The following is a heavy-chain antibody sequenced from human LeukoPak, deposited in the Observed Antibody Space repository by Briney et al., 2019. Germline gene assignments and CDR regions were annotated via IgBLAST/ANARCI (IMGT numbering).Heavy chain of an antibody. CDR3: ARDMVVPAAPLHYYYMDV. Sequence: SETLSLTCTVSGGSISSYYWSWIRQPAGKGLEWIGRIYTSGSTNYNPFLKSRVTMSVDTSKNQFSLKLSSVTAADTAVYYCARDMVVPAAPLHYYYMDVWGKGTTVTVSS. V-gene: IGHV4-4*07. CDR2: IYTSGST. J-gene: IGHJ6*03. CDR1: GGSISSYY. D-gene: IGHD2-2*01.